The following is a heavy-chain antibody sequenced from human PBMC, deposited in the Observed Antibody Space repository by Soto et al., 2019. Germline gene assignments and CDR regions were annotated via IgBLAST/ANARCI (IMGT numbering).Heavy chain of an antibody. CDR3: ARARIQLWTQGGYYFDY. CDR1: GFTFISYG. Sequence: GGSLRLSCAASGFTFISYGMHWVRQAPGKGLEWVAVIWYDGSNKYYADSVKGRFTISRDNSKNTLYLQMNSLRAEDTAVYYCARARIQLWTQGGYYFDYWGQGTLVTVSS. CDR2: IWYDGSNK. D-gene: IGHD5-18*01. J-gene: IGHJ4*02. V-gene: IGHV3-33*01.